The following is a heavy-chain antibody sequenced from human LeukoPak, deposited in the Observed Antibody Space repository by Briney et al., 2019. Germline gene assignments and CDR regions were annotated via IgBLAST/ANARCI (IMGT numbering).Heavy chain of an antibody. J-gene: IGHJ4*02. Sequence: PGGSLRLSCAASGFTFSSYAMSWVRQAPGKGLEWVSAISGSGASTYYADSVKGRFTISRDNSKNTLYLQTSSLRAEDSAVYYCTTRLQHHFDYWGQGTQVTVSS. CDR2: ISGSGAST. CDR1: GFTFSSYA. CDR3: TTRLQHHFDY. V-gene: IGHV3-23*01. D-gene: IGHD2-15*01.